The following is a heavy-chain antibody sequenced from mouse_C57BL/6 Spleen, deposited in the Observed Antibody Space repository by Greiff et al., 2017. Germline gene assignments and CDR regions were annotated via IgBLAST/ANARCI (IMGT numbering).Heavy chain of an antibody. CDR1: GYSITSGYY. J-gene: IGHJ4*01. Sequence: EVHLVESGPGLVKPSQSLSLTCSVTGYSITSGYYWNWIRQFPGNKLEWMGYISYDGSNNYNPSLKNRISITRDTSKNQFFLKLNSVTTEDTATYDCARVGNYGAMDYWGQGTSVTVSS. V-gene: IGHV3-6*01. CDR2: ISYDGSN. D-gene: IGHD2-1*01. CDR3: ARVGNYGAMDY.